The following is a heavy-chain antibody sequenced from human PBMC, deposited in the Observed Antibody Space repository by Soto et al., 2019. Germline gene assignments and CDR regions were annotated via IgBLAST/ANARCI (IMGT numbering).Heavy chain of an antibody. D-gene: IGHD2-15*01. V-gene: IGHV4-39*02. CDR1: GGSISSSSYY. CDR2: IYYSGST. CDR3: ARLSSGAFDI. J-gene: IGHJ3*02. Sequence: SETLSLTCTVSGGSISSSSYYWGWIRQPPGKGLEWIGTIYYSGSTYYNPSLKSRVTISVDTSKNHFSLKLSSVSAADTAVFYCARLSSGAFDIWGQGIVVTVS.